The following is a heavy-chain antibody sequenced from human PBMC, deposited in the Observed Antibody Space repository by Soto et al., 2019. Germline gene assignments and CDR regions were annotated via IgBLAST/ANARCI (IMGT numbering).Heavy chain of an antibody. CDR1: GFTFSSYE. CDR2: ISTSGNTI. J-gene: IGHJ4*02. Sequence: QPGGSLRLSCAASGFTFSSYEMNWVRQAPGKGLEWVSYISTSGNTIHYADSVKGRFTISRDNAKNSLYLQMNSLRAEDTALYYCARDIDYYDSSGYQDYWGQGTLVTVSS. CDR3: ARDIDYYDSSGYQDY. D-gene: IGHD3-22*01. V-gene: IGHV3-48*03.